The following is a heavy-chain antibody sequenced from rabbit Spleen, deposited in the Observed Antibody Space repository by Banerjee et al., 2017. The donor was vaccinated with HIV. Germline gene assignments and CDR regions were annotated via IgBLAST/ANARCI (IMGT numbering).Heavy chain of an antibody. CDR2: IYGGDGIST. Sequence: QSLEESGGDLVKRGACLTLICTASGFSFNNNYYMCRVSQAPGKGLEWIACIYGGDGISTAYASWAKGRFTVSKASSTKVTLQMTSLTAADTATYFCARDVGPYAYIDVYFNLWGPATLVTVS. D-gene: IGHD6-1*01. CDR1: GFSFNNNYY. V-gene: IGHV1S40*01. CDR3: ARDVGPYAYIDVYFNL. J-gene: IGHJ4*01.